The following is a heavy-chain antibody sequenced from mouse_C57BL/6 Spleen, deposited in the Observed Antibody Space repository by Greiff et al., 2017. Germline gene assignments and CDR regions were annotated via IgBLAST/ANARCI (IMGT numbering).Heavy chain of an antibody. V-gene: IGHV5-17*01. J-gene: IGHJ4*01. Sequence: EVQRVESGGGLVKPGGSLKLSCAASGFTFSDYGMHWVRQAPEQGLEWVAYISSGSSTIYYADTVKGRFTISRDNAKNTLFLQMTSLRSEDTAMYYCAIPYAMDYWGQGTSVTVSS. CDR2: ISSGSSTI. CDR1: GFTFSDYG. CDR3: AIPYAMDY.